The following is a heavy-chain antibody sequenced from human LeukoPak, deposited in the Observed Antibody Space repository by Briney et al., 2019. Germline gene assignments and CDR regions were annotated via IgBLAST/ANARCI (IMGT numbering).Heavy chain of an antibody. V-gene: IGHV4-39*01. CDR3: ARHWGRGWLVNYFDY. Sequence: PSETLSLTCTVSGGSISGSSYYWGWIRQPPGKGLEWIGSIYYSGSTYYNPSLKSRVTISVDTSKNQFSLKLSSVTAADTAVCYCARHWGRGWLVNYFDYWGQGTLVTVSS. D-gene: IGHD6-19*01. CDR1: GGSISGSSYY. J-gene: IGHJ4*02. CDR2: IYYSGST.